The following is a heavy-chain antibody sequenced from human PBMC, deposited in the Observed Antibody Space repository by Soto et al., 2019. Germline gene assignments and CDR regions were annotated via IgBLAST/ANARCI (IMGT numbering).Heavy chain of an antibody. CDR3: ARGKLELLLSWFDP. CDR2: ISGSDDST. V-gene: IGHV3-48*01. CDR1: GFTFSSYS. D-gene: IGHD1-7*01. Sequence: GGSLILSCAASGFTFSSYSMNWVRQAPGKGLEWVSYISGSDDSTYYADSVKGRFTISRDNSKNTLYLQMNSLRAEDTAVYYCARGKLELLLSWFDPWGQGTLVTVSS. J-gene: IGHJ5*02.